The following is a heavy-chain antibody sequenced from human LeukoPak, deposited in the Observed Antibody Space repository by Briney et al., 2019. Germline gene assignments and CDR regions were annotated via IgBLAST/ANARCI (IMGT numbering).Heavy chain of an antibody. V-gene: IGHV4-59*01. CDR3: ARDGYSGSDAL. CDR1: GGSISTYY. Sequence: SETLSLTCTVSGGSISTYYWSWIRQPPGKGLEWIGYIYHSGSTNYNPSLKSRVTISVDTSQNQFSLKLSSVTAADTAVYYCARDGYSGSDALWGQGTLVTVSS. D-gene: IGHD5-12*01. J-gene: IGHJ4*02. CDR2: IYHSGST.